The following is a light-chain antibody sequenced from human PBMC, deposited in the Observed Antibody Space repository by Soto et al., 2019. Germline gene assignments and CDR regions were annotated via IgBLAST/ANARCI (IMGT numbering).Light chain of an antibody. CDR3: SSYTSSSTPLV. CDR1: SSDVGSYNR. Sequence: QSALTQPPSVSGSPGQSVTISCTGTSSDVGSYNRVSWYQQPPGTAPELMIYEVSNRPSGVPDRFSGSKSGNTASLTISGLQAEDEADYYCSSYTSSSTPLVFGGGTKLTVL. J-gene: IGLJ2*01. V-gene: IGLV2-18*02. CDR2: EVS.